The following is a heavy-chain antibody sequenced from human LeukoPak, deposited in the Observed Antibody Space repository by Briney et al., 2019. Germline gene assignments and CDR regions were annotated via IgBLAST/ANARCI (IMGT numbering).Heavy chain of an antibody. CDR1: GGSFSGYY. V-gene: IGHV4-34*01. CDR2: INHSGST. D-gene: IGHD3-22*01. CDR3: ARGWKYYDSSGYYRY. Sequence: PSETLSLTCAVYGGSFSGYYWSWIRQPPGKGLEWIGEINHSGSTNYNPSLKSRVTISVDTSKNQFSLKLSSVTAADTAVYYCARGWKYYDSSGYYRYWGQGTLVTVSS. J-gene: IGHJ4*02.